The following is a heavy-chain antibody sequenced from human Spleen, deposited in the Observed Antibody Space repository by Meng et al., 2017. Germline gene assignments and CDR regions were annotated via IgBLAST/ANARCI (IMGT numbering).Heavy chain of an antibody. V-gene: IGHV1-18*04. D-gene: IGHD3-22*01. CDR3: ARDYNYYDSSGYYYVGAFDI. CDR1: GYTFTGYY. J-gene: IGHJ3*02. CDR2: ISAYNGNT. Sequence: ASVKVSCKASGYTFTGYYMHWVRQAPGQGLEWMGRISAYNGNTNYAQKLQGRVTMTTDTSTSTAYMELRSLRSDDTAVYYCARDYNYYDSSGYYYVGAFDIWGQGTMVTVSS.